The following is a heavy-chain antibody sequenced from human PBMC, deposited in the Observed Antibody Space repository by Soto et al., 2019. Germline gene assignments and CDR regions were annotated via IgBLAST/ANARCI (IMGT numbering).Heavy chain of an antibody. CDR1: SGSISSSNW. D-gene: IGHD4-17*01. Sequence: SETLSLTCAVSSGSISSSNWWSWVRQPPGKGLEWIGEIYHSGSTNYNPSLKSRVTISVDKSKNQFSLKLSSVTAADTAVYYCASTRSTVVTSPDYFDYWGQGTLVTVSS. CDR3: ASTRSTVVTSPDYFDY. J-gene: IGHJ4*02. V-gene: IGHV4-4*02. CDR2: IYHSGST.